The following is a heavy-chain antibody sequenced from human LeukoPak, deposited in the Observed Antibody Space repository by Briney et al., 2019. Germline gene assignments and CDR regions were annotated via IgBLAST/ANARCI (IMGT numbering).Heavy chain of an antibody. CDR1: GGSISSYY. J-gene: IGHJ4*02. CDR3: ARAYSGSYSYFDH. V-gene: IGHV4-59*01. D-gene: IGHD1-26*01. CDR2: VYYSGTS. Sequence: PSETLSLTCTVSGGSISSYYWSWVRQSPGKGLEWIGYVYYSGTSNYNPSLKSRVTMSVDTSKNQFFLILSSVTAADTAVYYCARAYSGSYSYFDHWGQGTLVTVSS.